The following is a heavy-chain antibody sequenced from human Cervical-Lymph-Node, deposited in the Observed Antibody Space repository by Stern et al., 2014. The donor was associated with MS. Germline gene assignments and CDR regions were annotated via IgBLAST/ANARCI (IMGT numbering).Heavy chain of an antibody. CDR2: ISSSSTYI. CDR1: GFTFSSYS. V-gene: IGHV3-21*01. D-gene: IGHD6-13*01. CDR3: AVIPGIADLDY. J-gene: IGHJ4*02. Sequence: VQLVQSGGGLVKPGGSLRLSCAASGFTFSSYSMKWVRQAPGKGPEWVSSISSSSTYIYYADSVKGRFTISRDNAKNSLYLQMNSLRAEDTAVYYCAVIPGIADLDYWGQGTLVTVSS.